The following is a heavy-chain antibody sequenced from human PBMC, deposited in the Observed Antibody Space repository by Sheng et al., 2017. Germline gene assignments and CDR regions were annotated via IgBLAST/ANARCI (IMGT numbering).Heavy chain of an antibody. V-gene: IGHV4-34*01. Sequence: QVQLQQWGAGLLKPSETLSLTCAVYGGSFSGYYWSWIRQPPGKGLEWIGEINHSGSTNYNPSLKSRVTISVDTSKNQFSLKLSSVTAADTAVYYCARGPPLGDYDRWFDPWGQGTLVTVSS. D-gene: IGHD4-17*01. CDR1: GGSFSGYY. CDR3: ARGPPLGDYDRWFDP. J-gene: IGHJ5*02. CDR2: INHSGST.